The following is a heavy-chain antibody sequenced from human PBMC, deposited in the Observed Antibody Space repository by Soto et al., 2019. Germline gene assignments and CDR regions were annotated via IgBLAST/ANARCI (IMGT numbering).Heavy chain of an antibody. Sequence: QEQLVQSGPEVKKPGSSVKVSCKDSGGLFSSFAISWVRQAPGQGLEWLGGIIPVFGTTNYAERFQGRDTITANESTNTAYMELRSLISGDTAMYYCARGGGPYVWFNEFWGQGTLVTVSS. D-gene: IGHD3-16*01. CDR3: ARGGGPYVWFNEF. V-gene: IGHV1-69*01. J-gene: IGHJ4*02. CDR1: GGLFSSFA. CDR2: IIPVFGTT.